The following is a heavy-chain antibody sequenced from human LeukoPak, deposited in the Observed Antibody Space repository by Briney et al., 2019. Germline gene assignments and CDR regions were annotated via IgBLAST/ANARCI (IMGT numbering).Heavy chain of an antibody. CDR1: GGSISSGGYY. J-gene: IGHJ4*02. D-gene: IGHD5-18*01. CDR2: IYYSGNT. Sequence: PSQTLSLTCTVSGGSISSGGYYWSWIRQHPGKGLEWIGYIYYSGNTYYNPSLKSRVTISVDTSKNQFSLKLSSVTAADTAVYYCARHSAAMAFDYWGQGTLVTVSS. V-gene: IGHV4-31*03. CDR3: ARHSAAMAFDY.